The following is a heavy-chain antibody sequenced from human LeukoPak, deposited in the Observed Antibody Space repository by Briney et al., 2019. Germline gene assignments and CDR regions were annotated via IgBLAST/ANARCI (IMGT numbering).Heavy chain of an antibody. Sequence: GGFLRLSCAASGFTFSIYSINWVRQAPGKGLEWVSSTSSSSSYIYYADSVKGRFTISRDDAKNSVFLQMNSLRAEDTSVYYCARGVFWQQEHYGMDVWGQGTTVSVSS. J-gene: IGHJ6*02. CDR3: ARGVFWQQEHYGMDV. CDR2: TSSSSSYI. CDR1: GFTFSIYS. D-gene: IGHD6-13*01. V-gene: IGHV3-21*01.